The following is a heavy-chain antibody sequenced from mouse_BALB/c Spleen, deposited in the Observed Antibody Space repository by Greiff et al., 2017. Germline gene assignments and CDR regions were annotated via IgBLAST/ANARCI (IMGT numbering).Heavy chain of an antibody. CDR2: ISYDGSN. CDR3: AREEAYSAMDY. V-gene: IGHV3-6*02. J-gene: IGHJ4*01. Sequence: EVQLQESGPGLVKPSQSLSLTCSVTGYSITSGYYWNWIRQFPGNKLEWMGYISYDGSNNYNPSLKNRISITRDTSKNQFFLKLNSVTTEDTATYYCAREEAYSAMDYWGQGTSVTVSS. CDR1: GYSITSGYY.